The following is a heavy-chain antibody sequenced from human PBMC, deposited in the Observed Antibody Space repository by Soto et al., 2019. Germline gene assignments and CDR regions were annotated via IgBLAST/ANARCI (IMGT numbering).Heavy chain of an antibody. CDR3: TRVHTTGPVIPAY. V-gene: IGHV3-49*03. CDR2: IRSKPYGGTA. Sequence: GGSLRLSCTASGFTFGDFAMTWFRQGPEKGLEWVGFIRSKPYGGTAEYAASVKDRFSISRDDSRSIAYLQMDSLKTEDTAMYYCTRVHTTGPVIPAYWGQGTLVTVSS. CDR1: GFTFGDFA. J-gene: IGHJ4*02. D-gene: IGHD3-9*01.